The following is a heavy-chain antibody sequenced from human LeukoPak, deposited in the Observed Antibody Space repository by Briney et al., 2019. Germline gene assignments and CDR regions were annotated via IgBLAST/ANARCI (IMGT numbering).Heavy chain of an antibody. D-gene: IGHD6-13*01. Sequence: SETLSLTCTVSGGSISSYYWSWIRQPAGKGLEWIGRMSTSGSTDYNPPLRSRVTMSIDTSRNQFSLRLRSVTAADTAVYYCAREDVSSTWFYYFDSWGQGILVTVSS. CDR1: GGSISSYY. V-gene: IGHV4-4*07. CDR3: AREDVSSTWFYYFDS. J-gene: IGHJ4*02. CDR2: MSTSGST.